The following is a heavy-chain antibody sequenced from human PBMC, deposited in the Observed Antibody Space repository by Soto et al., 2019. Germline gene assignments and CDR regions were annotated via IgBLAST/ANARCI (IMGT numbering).Heavy chain of an antibody. CDR2: IYYSGST. J-gene: IGHJ3*02. CDR1: GGSISSSSYF. Sequence: QVQLQESGPGLVKPSETLSLTCTVSGGSISSSSYFWVWIRQPPGKGLECIGNIYYSGSTYYSPSLKIRVTISVHASKTQFPLTLNSVTAADTAIYCCARHQNIIVVTAARGFDIWGQGTMVTVSS. D-gene: IGHD6-25*01. V-gene: IGHV4-39*01. CDR3: ARHQNIIVVTAARGFDI.